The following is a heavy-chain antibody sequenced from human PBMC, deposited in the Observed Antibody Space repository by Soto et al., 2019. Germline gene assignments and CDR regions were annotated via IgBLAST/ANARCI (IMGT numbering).Heavy chain of an antibody. CDR2: IYYSGST. J-gene: IGHJ5*02. V-gene: IGHV4-59*01. CDR1: GGSISSYY. CDR3: ARVYSSSSGAYNWFDP. Sequence: PSETLSLTCTVSGGSISSYYWSWIRQPPGKGLEWIGYIYYSGSTNYNPSLKSRVTISVDTSKNQFSLKLSSVTAADTAVYYCARVYSSSSGAYNWFDPWGQGTLVTVSS. D-gene: IGHD6-6*01.